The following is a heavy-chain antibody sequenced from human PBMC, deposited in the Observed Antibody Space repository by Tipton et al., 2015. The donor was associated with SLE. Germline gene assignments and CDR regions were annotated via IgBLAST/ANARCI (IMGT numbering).Heavy chain of an antibody. D-gene: IGHD2-21*01. J-gene: IGHJ6*02. CDR1: GFTVSSNY. CDR2: IYSGGST. Sequence: GSLRLSYAASGFTVSSNYMSWVRQAPGKGLEWVSVIYSGGSTYYADSVKGRFTISRDNSKNTLYLQMNSLRAEDTAVYYCAKDLWSEGYYYYGMDVWGQGTTVTVSS. CDR3: AKDLWSEGYYYYGMDV. V-gene: IGHV3-53*05.